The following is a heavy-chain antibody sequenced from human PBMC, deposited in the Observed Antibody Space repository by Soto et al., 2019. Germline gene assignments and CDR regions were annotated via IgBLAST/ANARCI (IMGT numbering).Heavy chain of an antibody. CDR2: IYYSGST. CDR1: GGSISSYY. Sequence: QVQLQESGPGLVKPSETLSLTCTVSGGSISSYYWRWIRQPPGKGLEWIGYIYYSGSTNYNPSLKSRVTISVDTSKNQFSLKLSSVTAADTAVYYCARGRSDFDYWGQGTLVTVSS. CDR3: ARGRSDFDY. V-gene: IGHV4-59*08. J-gene: IGHJ4*02.